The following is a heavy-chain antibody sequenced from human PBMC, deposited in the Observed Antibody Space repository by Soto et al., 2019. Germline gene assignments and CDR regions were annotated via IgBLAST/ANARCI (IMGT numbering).Heavy chain of an antibody. CDR2: INPSGGST. V-gene: IGHV1-46*01. CDR1: GYTFTSYY. J-gene: IGHJ6*02. CDR3: ARDLIAVAGSYYYGMDV. Sequence: GASVKVSCKASGYTFTSYYMHWVRQAPGQGLEWMGIINPSGGSTSYAQKFQGRVTMTRDTSTSTVYMELSSLRSEDTAVYYCARDLIAVAGSYYYGMDVWGQRTKVTVSS. D-gene: IGHD6-19*01.